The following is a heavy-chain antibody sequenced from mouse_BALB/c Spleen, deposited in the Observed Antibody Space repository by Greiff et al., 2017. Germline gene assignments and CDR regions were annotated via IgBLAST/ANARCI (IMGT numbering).Heavy chain of an antibody. CDR3: AREGRLQWFAY. J-gene: IGHJ3*01. Sequence: EVKLVESGGGLVKPGGSLKLSCAASGFTFSSYAMSWVRQSPEKRLEWVAEISSGGSYTYYPDTVTGRFTISRDNAKTTRYLEMSSLRSEDTAIYYCAREGRLQWFAYWGQGTLVTVSA. V-gene: IGHV5-9-4*01. CDR1: GFTFSSYA. D-gene: IGHD1-2*01. CDR2: ISSGGSYT.